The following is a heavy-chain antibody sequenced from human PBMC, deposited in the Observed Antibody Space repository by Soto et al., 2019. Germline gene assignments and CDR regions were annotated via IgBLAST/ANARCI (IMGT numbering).Heavy chain of an antibody. D-gene: IGHD4-4*01. V-gene: IGHV3-74*01. CDR2: INSDGSST. CDR1: GFTFSSYW. J-gene: IGHJ4*02. Sequence: GGSLRLSCAASGFTFSSYWMHWVRQAPGKGLVWVSRINSDGSSTSYADSVKGRFTISRDNSKNTLYLQMNSLRAEDTAVYYCAKDLLEFKRFSNYWRFDYWGQGTLVTVSS. CDR3: AKDLLEFKRFSNYWRFDY.